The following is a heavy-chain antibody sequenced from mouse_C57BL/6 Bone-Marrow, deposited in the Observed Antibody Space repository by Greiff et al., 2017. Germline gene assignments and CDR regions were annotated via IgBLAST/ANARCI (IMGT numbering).Heavy chain of an antibody. CDR1: GYTFTSYW. J-gene: IGHJ1*03. V-gene: IGHV1-69*01. D-gene: IGHD1-3*01. CDR2: IDPSDSFT. Sequence: QVQLQQPGAELVMPGASVKLSCKASGYTFTSYWMHWVKQRPGQGLEWIGEIDPSDSFTNYNQKFKGKSTLTVAKSSSTAYMQLSSLTSEDSAVYYCAREKSSPLEWYFDVWGTGTTVTVSS. CDR3: AREKSSPLEWYFDV.